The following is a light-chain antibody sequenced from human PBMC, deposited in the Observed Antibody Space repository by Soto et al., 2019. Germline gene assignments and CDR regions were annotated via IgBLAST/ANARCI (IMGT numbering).Light chain of an antibody. CDR1: QTISDW. Sequence: DIQITQSPSTLSASVGDRVTITCRASQTISDWLAWYQQKPGKAPKLLIYKASSLQTGVPSRFSGSGSGTDFTLTISRLQPDDFETYYCQQYNTYPLTFGGGTKVDIK. V-gene: IGKV1-5*03. CDR3: QQYNTYPLT. CDR2: KAS. J-gene: IGKJ4*01.